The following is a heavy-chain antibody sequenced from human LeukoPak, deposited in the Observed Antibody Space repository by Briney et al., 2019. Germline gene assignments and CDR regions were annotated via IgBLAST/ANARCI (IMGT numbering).Heavy chain of an antibody. CDR3: AREWSEHYYYDSSGYFI. CDR1: GFTFGSYS. V-gene: IGHV3-21*01. J-gene: IGHJ4*02. Sequence: GGSLRLSCAASGFTFGSYSMNWVRQAPGKGLEWVSSISGSSTYIYYAGSVKGRFTISRDNAKNSLYLQMNSLRAEDTAVYYCAREWSEHYYYDSSGYFIWGQGTLVTVYS. D-gene: IGHD3-22*01. CDR2: ISGSSTYI.